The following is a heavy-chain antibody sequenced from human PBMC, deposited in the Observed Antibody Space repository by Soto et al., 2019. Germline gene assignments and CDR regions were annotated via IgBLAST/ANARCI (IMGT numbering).Heavy chain of an antibody. J-gene: IGHJ3*02. CDR2: ISSSSSYI. CDR3: ARGYWSGAGSAFDI. V-gene: IGHV3-21*01. Sequence: PGGSLRLSCAASGFTFSSYSMNWVRQAPGKGLEWVSSISSSSSYIYYADSVKGGFTISRDNAKNSLYLQMNSLRAEDTAVYYCARGYWSGAGSAFDIWGQGTMVTVSS. CDR1: GFTFSSYS. D-gene: IGHD1-20*01.